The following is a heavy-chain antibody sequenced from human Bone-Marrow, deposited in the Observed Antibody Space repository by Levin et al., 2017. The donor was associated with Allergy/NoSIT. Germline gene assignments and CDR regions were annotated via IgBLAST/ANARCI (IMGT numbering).Heavy chain of an antibody. CDR3: ARDGSSSGDDLGMDV. CDR2: INSDGGKT. D-gene: IGHD3-10*01. J-gene: IGHJ6*02. V-gene: IGHV3-74*01. CDR1: GFTFSSYF. Sequence: GGSLRLSCAASGFTFSSYFMHWVRQAPGKGLVWVSRINSDGGKTTYADSVKGRFTISRDNAKNTLYLRMDSLRAEDTAVYYCARDGSSSGDDLGMDVWGQGTTVTVSS.